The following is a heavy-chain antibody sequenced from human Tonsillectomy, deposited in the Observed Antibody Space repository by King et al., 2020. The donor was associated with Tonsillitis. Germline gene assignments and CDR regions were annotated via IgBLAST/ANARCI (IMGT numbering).Heavy chain of an antibody. V-gene: IGHV1-3*01. D-gene: IGHD2-15*01. Sequence: QLVQSGAEVKKPGASVKISCKTSGYSFTVHPMHWVRQAPGQRLEWMGWINSGNGNTHYSQKFQGRVTITRDTSASTTFMELTSLRSEDTAVYYCAGDPRYCSGGSCYFPPDFWGQGTLVTVSS. J-gene: IGHJ4*02. CDR1: GYSFTVHP. CDR2: INSGNGNT. CDR3: AGDPRYCSGGSCYFPPDF.